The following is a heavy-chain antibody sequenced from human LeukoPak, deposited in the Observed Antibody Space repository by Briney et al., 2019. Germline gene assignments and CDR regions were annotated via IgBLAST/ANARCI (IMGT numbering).Heavy chain of an antibody. V-gene: IGHV4-38-2*02. CDR2: IYHTGST. Sequence: SETLSLTCSVSGYSISSGYFWGWIRQPPGKGLEWIGRIYHTGSTYYDPSLKSRVTISVDTSRNQFSLKLSSVTAADTAVYYCASLEYGDHDYWGQGTLVTVSS. CDR1: GYSISSGYF. CDR3: ASLEYGDHDY. D-gene: IGHD4-17*01. J-gene: IGHJ4*02.